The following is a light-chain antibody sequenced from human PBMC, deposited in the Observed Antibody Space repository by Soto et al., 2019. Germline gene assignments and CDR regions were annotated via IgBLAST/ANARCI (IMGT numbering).Light chain of an antibody. V-gene: IGLV7-46*01. J-gene: IGLJ2*01. CDR2: DTF. CDR3: LLSYNTVVI. CDR1: TGAVTSGHY. Sequence: QTVVTQEPSLIVSPGGTVTLTCGSSTGAVTSGHYPYWFQQKPGQAPKTLIYDTFNTHSWTPARFSGSLLGGKAALTLSGAQPEDEAVYFCLLSYNTVVIFGGGTKLTVL.